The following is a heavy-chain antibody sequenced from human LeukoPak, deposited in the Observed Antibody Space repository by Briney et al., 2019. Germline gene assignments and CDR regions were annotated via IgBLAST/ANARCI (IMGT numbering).Heavy chain of an antibody. CDR1: GGAISSVDW. V-gene: IGHV4-4*02. Sequence: SSETLSLTCAVSGGAISSVDWWSWVRQSPGQGLEWIGEVYHSGTTNYNPSLKSRLTISVDKSKNQFSLNLSSVTAADTAVYYCGREGKLNYGIMVSWGQGTLVTVSS. D-gene: IGHD3-10*01. CDR3: GREGKLNYGIMVS. CDR2: VYHSGTT. J-gene: IGHJ5*02.